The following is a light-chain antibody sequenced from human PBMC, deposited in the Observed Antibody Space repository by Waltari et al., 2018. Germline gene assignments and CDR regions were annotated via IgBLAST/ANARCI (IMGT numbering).Light chain of an antibody. J-gene: IGKJ1*01. Sequence: EILLTQSPGTLSLSPVDRATLSCRASQSVTRALAWYQQKPGQVPRLLIYDTSKRATGIPDRFSGSGSGTDFSLTISRLEPEDFAVYYCQHYVRLPATFGQGTKVEIK. CDR2: DTS. V-gene: IGKV3-20*01. CDR3: QHYVRLPAT. CDR1: QSVTRA.